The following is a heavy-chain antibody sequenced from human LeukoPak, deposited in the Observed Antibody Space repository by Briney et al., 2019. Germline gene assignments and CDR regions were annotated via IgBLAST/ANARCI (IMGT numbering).Heavy chain of an antibody. CDR2: IYPGDSDT. CDR3: ARHRPGYCNSTSCYYSYYFDY. V-gene: IGHV5-51*01. J-gene: IGHJ4*02. Sequence: GEPLKISCKGSGYSFSSNWIGWVRQMPGKGLEWMGIIYPGDSDTRYSPSFQGQVTISADKSINTAYLQWSSLKASDTATYYCARHRPGYCNSTSCYYSYYFDYWGQGTLVGVSS. CDR1: GYSFSSNW. D-gene: IGHD2-2*01.